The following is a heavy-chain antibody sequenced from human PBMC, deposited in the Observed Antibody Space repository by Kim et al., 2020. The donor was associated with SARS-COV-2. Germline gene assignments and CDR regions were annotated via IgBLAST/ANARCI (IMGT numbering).Heavy chain of an antibody. CDR1: GGSFSGYY. CDR3: ATLLYYYGMDV. D-gene: IGHD3-10*01. Sequence: SETLSLTCAVYGGSFSGYYWSWIRQPPGKGLEWIGEINHSGSTNYNPSLKSRVTISVDTSKNQFSLKLSSVTAADTAVYYCATLLYYYGMDVWGQGTTVTVSS. CDR2: INHSGST. J-gene: IGHJ6*02. V-gene: IGHV4-34*01.